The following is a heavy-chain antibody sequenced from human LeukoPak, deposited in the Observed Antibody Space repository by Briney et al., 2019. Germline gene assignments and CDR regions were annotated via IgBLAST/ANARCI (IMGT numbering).Heavy chain of an antibody. CDR3: AASKAARPVY. CDR1: GYTFTGYY. J-gene: IGHJ4*02. CDR2: INPNSGGT. V-gene: IGHV1-2*02. Sequence: ASVKVSCKSSGYTFTGYYMHWVRQAPGQGLEWMGWINPNSGGTNYAQKFQGRVTMTRDTSISTAYMELSRLRSDDTAVYYCAASKAARPVYWGQGTLVTVSS. D-gene: IGHD6-6*01.